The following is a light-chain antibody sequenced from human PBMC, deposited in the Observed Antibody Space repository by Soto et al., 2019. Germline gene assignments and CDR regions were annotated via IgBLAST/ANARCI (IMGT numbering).Light chain of an antibody. J-gene: IGKJ1*01. CDR2: AAS. CDR1: QGISSW. Sequence: DIQMTQSPSSVSASVVDRFTITFLASQGISSWLAWYQQKPGKAPKLLIFAASNLHSGVPSRFSGSRSGADFTLTISGLQPEDFATYYCLQDHDDSWAFGQGTKVDIK. V-gene: IGKV1-12*01. CDR3: LQDHDDSWA.